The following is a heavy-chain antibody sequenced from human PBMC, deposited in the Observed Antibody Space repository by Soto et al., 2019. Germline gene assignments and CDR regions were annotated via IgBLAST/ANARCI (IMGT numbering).Heavy chain of an antibody. Sequence: EASVKVSCKASGYTFTNSGIIWVRQAPGQGLEWLGWINTDNGNTNYAQKLQGRVTMNTDTSTSTAYMELRSLRSDDTAVYYCARFPGFWSGYYRYNWFDPWGQGTLVTVSS. CDR2: INTDNGNT. V-gene: IGHV1-18*01. J-gene: IGHJ5*02. CDR3: ARFPGFWSGYYRYNWFDP. D-gene: IGHD3-3*01. CDR1: GYTFTNSG.